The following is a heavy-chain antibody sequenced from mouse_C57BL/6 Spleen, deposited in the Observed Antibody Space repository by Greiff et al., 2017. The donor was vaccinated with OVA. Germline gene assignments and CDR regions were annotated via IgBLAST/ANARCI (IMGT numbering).Heavy chain of an antibody. V-gene: IGHV5-12*01. CDR2: ISNGGGST. J-gene: IGHJ2*01. D-gene: IGHD2-12*01. CDR3: ARRDYSFYYFDY. Sequence: EVQRVESGGGLVQPGGSLKLSCAASGFTFSDYYMYWVRQTPEKRLEWVAYISNGGGSTYYPDTVKGRFTISRDNAKNTLYLQMSRLKSEDTAMYYCARRDYSFYYFDYWGQGTTLTVSS. CDR1: GFTFSDYY.